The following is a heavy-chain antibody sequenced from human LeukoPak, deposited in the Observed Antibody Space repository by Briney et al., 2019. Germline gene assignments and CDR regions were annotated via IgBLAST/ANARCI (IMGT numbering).Heavy chain of an antibody. CDR3: ARQWLVQGLDY. J-gene: IGHJ4*02. V-gene: IGHV3-33*01. Sequence: PGGSLRLSCAASGFTFSSYGMHWVRQAPGKGLEGVAVIWYDGSNKYYADSVKGRFTISRDNSKNTLYLQMNSLRAEDTAVYYCARQWLVQGLDYWGQGTLVTVSS. D-gene: IGHD6-19*01. CDR2: IWYDGSNK. CDR1: GFTFSSYG.